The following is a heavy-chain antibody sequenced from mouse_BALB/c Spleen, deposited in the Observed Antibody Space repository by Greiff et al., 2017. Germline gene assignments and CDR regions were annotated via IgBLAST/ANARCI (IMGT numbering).Heavy chain of an antibody. CDR1: GYTFTDYE. CDR3: TNYYGSTPYAMDY. D-gene: IGHD1-1*01. CDR2: IDPETGGT. Sequence: VKLQESGAELVRPGASVTLSCKASGYTFTDYEMHWVKQTPVHGLEWIGAIDPETGGTAYNQKFKGKATLTADKSSSTAYMELRSLTSEDSAVYYCTNYYGSTPYAMDYWGQGTSVTVSS. J-gene: IGHJ4*01. V-gene: IGHV1-15*01.